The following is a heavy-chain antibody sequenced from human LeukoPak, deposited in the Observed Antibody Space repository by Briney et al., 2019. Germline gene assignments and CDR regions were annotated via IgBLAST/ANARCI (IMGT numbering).Heavy chain of an antibody. CDR2: MDDSGAHT. D-gene: IGHD5-18*01. J-gene: IGHJ4*02. CDR3: ARAARGYNYGWGNQPPAYYFDF. Sequence: GGSLRLSCAASGFTFSRYAMQWVRQAPDKRLEYVSGMDDSGAHTYYADSVKGRFTMSRDNSRDTLYLQMGSLRPEDTAVYYCARAARGYNYGWGNQPPAYYFDFWGQGTLVTVSS. V-gene: IGHV3-64*02. CDR1: GFTFSRYA.